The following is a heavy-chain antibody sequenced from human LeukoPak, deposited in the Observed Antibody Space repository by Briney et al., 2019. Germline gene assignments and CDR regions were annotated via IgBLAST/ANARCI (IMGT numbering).Heavy chain of an antibody. CDR2: IRYDGSNK. D-gene: IGHD6-19*01. J-gene: IGHJ4*02. CDR3: AKDWSNSGWYFDY. CDR1: GFTFSSYG. Sequence: PGGSLRLSCAVSGFTFSSYGMHWVRQAPGKGLEWVAFIRYDGSNKYYADSVKGRFTISRDNSKNTLYLQVNSLRAEDTAVYYCAKDWSNSGWYFDYWGQGTLVTVSS. V-gene: IGHV3-30*02.